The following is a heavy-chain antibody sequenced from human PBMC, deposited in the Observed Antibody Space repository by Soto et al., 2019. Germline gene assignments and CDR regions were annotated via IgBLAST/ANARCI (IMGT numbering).Heavy chain of an antibody. J-gene: IGHJ4*02. D-gene: IGHD3-10*01. Sequence: GGSLRLSCAASGFTFSSTAMSWVHQAPGKGLEWVSVISGSGGSIYYADSVKGRFTISRDNSKNTLYLQMNSLRAEDSAVYYCARSPYYYGSGRIGYFDYWGQGTQVTVSS. CDR3: ARSPYYYGSGRIGYFDY. V-gene: IGHV3-23*01. CDR1: GFTFSSTA. CDR2: ISGSGGSI.